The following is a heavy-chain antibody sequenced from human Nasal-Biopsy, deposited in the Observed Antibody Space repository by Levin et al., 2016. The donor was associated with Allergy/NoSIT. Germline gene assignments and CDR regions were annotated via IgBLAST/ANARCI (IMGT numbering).Heavy chain of an antibody. CDR2: ISYDGSDA. CDR3: ARDSMGRKYTFSNYCDY. CDR1: GFNFRDYG. Sequence: GESLKISCVVSGFNFRDYGMHWVRRAPGKGLEWVAAISYDGSDAKYADSVKGRFTVSRDNSRNSLYLQMSSLRVDDTAFYHCARDSMGRKYTFSNYCDYWGQGIRVTVSS. V-gene: IGHV3-30*03. J-gene: IGHJ4*02. D-gene: IGHD4-11*01.